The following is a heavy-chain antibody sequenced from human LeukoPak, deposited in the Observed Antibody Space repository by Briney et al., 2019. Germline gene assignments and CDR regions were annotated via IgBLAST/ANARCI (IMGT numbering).Heavy chain of an antibody. CDR1: GYTFTSYG. CDR2: ISAYNGNT. CDR3: ARERGRWLQLPDY. Sequence: ASVKVSFKSSGYTFTSYGISWVRQAPGQGLGWMGWISAYNGNTNYAQKLQGRVTMTTDTSTSTAYVELRSLRSDDTPVYYCARERGRWLQLPDYWGQGTLVTVSS. V-gene: IGHV1-18*01. D-gene: IGHD5-24*01. J-gene: IGHJ4*02.